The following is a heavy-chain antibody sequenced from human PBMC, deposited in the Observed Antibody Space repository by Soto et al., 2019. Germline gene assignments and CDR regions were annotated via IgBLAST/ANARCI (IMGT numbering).Heavy chain of an antibody. J-gene: IGHJ6*03. CDR2: INHSGST. Sequence: SETLSLTCAVYGGSFSGYYWSWIRQPPGKGLEWIGEINHSGSTNYNPSLKSRVTISVDTSKNQFSLKLSSVTAADTAVYYGARKNRAGGVPAANPYYYYYYYTDVWGKGTTVTVSS. V-gene: IGHV4-34*01. CDR1: GGSFSGYY. CDR3: ARKNRAGGVPAANPYYYYYYYTDV. D-gene: IGHD2-2*01.